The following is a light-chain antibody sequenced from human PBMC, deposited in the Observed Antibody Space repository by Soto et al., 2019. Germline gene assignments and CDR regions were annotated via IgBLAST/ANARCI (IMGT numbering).Light chain of an antibody. V-gene: IGKV3-15*01. Sequence: EIVMTQSPATLSVSPGERATLSCRASQSVSSNLAWYQQKPGQAPRLLIYGASTRATGIPARFSGSGSGTEFTRTISSLQSGDVAVYYCQQYYSWPTFGPGTKVEIK. CDR2: GAS. J-gene: IGKJ1*01. CDR3: QQYYSWPT. CDR1: QSVSSN.